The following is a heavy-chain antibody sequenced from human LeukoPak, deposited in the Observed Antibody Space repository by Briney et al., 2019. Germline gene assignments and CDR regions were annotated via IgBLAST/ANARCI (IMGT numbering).Heavy chain of an antibody. CDR1: GGSISSGGYY. Sequence: SQTLSLTCTVSGGSISSGGYYWSWIRQPPGKGLEWIGYIYHSESTYYNPSLKSRVTISVDRSKNQFSLKLSSVTAADTAVYYCARDRSDMVRGVLWGQGTLVTVSS. CDR2: IYHSEST. D-gene: IGHD3-10*01. J-gene: IGHJ4*02. CDR3: ARDRSDMVRGVL. V-gene: IGHV4-30-2*01.